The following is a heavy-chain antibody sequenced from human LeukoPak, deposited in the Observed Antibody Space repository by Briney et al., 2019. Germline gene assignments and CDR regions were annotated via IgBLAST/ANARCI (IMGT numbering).Heavy chain of an antibody. CDR1: VCTFSNYA. CDR3: AKVYSSTWYYFDY. Sequence: GGSLRLSCAPSVCTFSNYAMSWVRQAPGKGVEWVSTLIGGATRTYYADSVNGRFTISRENSKNTLYLQMNSLRAEDTAVYFCAKVYSSTWYYFDYWGQGTLVTVS. D-gene: IGHD6-13*01. V-gene: IGHV3-23*01. CDR2: LIGGATRT. J-gene: IGHJ4*02.